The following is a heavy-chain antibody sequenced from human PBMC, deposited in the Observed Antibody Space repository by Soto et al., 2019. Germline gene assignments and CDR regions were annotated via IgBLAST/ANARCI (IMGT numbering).Heavy chain of an antibody. Sequence: QITLKESGPTLVNPTQTLTLTCTFSGFSLSTSGVGVGWIRQPPGKALEWLALIYWDDDKRYSPSLKSRLTITKDTAKNQVVLTMTNMDPVDTATYYCAHRDYGAYRGRSPDAFDIWGQGTMVTVSS. CDR3: AHRDYGAYRGRSPDAFDI. CDR2: IYWDDDK. CDR1: GFSLSTSGVG. J-gene: IGHJ3*02. D-gene: IGHD4-17*01. V-gene: IGHV2-5*02.